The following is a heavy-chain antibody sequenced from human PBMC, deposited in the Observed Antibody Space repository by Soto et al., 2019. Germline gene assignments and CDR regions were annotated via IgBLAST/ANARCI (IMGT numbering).Heavy chain of an antibody. CDR3: AREQWGYDS. J-gene: IGHJ4*02. CDR2: IYYTGNT. D-gene: IGHD2-15*01. Sequence: QVQLQESGPELVKPSQTLSLTCTVSGGSISSNGHYWTWIRQHPGKGLEWIAYIYYTGNTYYNPSLKSRLSISVDTSKNQFSLNLRSVTAADTAVYSCAREQWGYDSWGQGTLVTVSS. CDR1: GGSISSNGHY. V-gene: IGHV4-31*03.